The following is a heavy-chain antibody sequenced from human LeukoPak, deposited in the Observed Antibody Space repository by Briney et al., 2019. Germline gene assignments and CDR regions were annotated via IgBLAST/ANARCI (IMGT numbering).Heavy chain of an antibody. V-gene: IGHV3-30*04. CDR3: ARDGLWFGESYYFDY. J-gene: IGHJ4*02. D-gene: IGHD3-10*01. CDR2: ISYDGSNK. CDR1: GFTFSSYA. Sequence: PGRSLRLSCAASGFTFSSYAMRWVRQAPGKGLEWVAVISYDGSNKYYADSVKGRFTISRDNSKNTLYLQMNSLRAEDTAVYYCARDGLWFGESYYFDYWGQGTLVTVSS.